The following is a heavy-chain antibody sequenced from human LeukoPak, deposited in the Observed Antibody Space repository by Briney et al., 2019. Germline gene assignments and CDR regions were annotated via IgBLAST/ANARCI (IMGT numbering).Heavy chain of an antibody. J-gene: IGHJ4*02. D-gene: IGHD6-19*01. CDR2: ISGNGGRT. V-gene: IGHV3-23*01. CDR3: AREKYSTGWFDY. CDR1: GFTFSSYA. Sequence: GGSLRLSCAASGFTFSSYAMSWVRQGPGKGLEWVSTISGNGGRTYYADSVKGRFTISRDNSKNTLYLQMNSLRAEDTAVYYCAREKYSTGWFDYWGQGTLVTVSS.